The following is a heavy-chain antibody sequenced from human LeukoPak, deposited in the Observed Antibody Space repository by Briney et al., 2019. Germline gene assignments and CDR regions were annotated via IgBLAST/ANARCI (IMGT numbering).Heavy chain of an antibody. Sequence: ASVKVSCKASGYTFTSYGIIWVRQAPGQGLEWMGWISAYNGNTNYAQKLQGRVTMTTDTSTSTAYMELRSLRSDDTAVYYCARGPRAAGRVRNDYWGQGTLVTVSS. D-gene: IGHD1-26*01. V-gene: IGHV1-18*01. CDR2: ISAYNGNT. CDR3: ARGPRAAGRVRNDY. CDR1: GYTFTSYG. J-gene: IGHJ4*02.